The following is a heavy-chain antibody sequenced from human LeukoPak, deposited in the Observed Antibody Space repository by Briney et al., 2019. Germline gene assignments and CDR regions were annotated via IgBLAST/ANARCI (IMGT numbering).Heavy chain of an antibody. J-gene: IGHJ4*02. D-gene: IGHD5-24*01. CDR1: GYSFTSYW. V-gene: IGHV5-51*01. CDR3: ARNVEEMATIRYSDY. Sequence: GESLNISCKGSGYSFTSYWIGWVRQMPGKGLEWMGIIYPGDSDTRYSPYFQGQVTISADKSISTAYLQWSSLKASDTAMYYCARNVEEMATIRYSDYWGQGTLVTVSS. CDR2: IYPGDSDT.